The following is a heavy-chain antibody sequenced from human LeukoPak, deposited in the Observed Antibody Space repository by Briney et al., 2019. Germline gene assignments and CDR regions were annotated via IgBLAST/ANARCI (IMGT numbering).Heavy chain of an antibody. Sequence: GGSLRLSCAASGFTFSTFSMNWVRQTPGKGLEWVSAISGSGSDIYYAASVKGRFTISRDNPKRSLYLQMNSLRAEDTAVYYCARRTFPNDAFDIWGQGTMVTVSS. J-gene: IGHJ3*02. D-gene: IGHD1-7*01. CDR3: ARRTFPNDAFDI. CDR2: ISGSGSDI. CDR1: GFTFSTFS. V-gene: IGHV3-21*01.